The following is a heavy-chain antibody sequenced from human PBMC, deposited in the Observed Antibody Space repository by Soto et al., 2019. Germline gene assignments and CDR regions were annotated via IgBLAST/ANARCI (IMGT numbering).Heavy chain of an antibody. J-gene: IGHJ6*03. CDR2: LNGDGSST. V-gene: IGHV3-74*01. CDR3: ARGYWATDYYYYYYMDV. CDR1: GFTFSSYW. Sequence: EVQLVESGGGLVQPGGSLRLSCAASGFTFSSYWMHWVRQAPGKGLVWVSRLNGDGSSTSYADSVKGRFTNSRDNAKNTLYLQMNSLTADDTAVYYCARGYWATDYYYYYYMDVWGKGTTVTVSS. D-gene: IGHD2-8*02.